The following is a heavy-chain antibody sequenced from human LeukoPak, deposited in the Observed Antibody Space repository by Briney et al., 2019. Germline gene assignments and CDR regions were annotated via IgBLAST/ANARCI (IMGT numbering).Heavy chain of an antibody. CDR1: GGSISSYY. D-gene: IGHD3-10*01. V-gene: IGHV4-59*01. CDR2: IYYSGST. CDR3: ARDRRYYGSGSPQPMDV. Sequence: SETLSLTCTVSGGSISSYYWSWIRQPPGKGLEWIGYIYYSGSTNYNPSLKSRVTISVDTSKNQFSLKLSSVTAADTAVYYCARDRRYYGSGSPQPMDVWGKGTTVTISS. J-gene: IGHJ6*03.